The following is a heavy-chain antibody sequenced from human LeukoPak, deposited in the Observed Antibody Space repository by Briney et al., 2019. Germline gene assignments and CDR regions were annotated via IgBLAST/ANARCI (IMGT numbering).Heavy chain of an antibody. CDR3: AKDLLLWFGELSSSRDRFDP. V-gene: IGHV3-23*01. J-gene: IGHJ5*02. D-gene: IGHD3-10*01. Sequence: GGSLRLYCAASGFTFSSYAMSWVRQAPGKGLEWVSAISGSGGSTYYADSVKGRFTISRDNSKNTLYLQMNSLRAEDTAVYYCAKDLLLWFGELSSSRDRFDPWGQGTLVTVSS. CDR1: GFTFSSYA. CDR2: ISGSGGST.